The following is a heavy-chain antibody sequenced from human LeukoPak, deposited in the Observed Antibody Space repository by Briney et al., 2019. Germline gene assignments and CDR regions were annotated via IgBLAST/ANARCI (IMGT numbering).Heavy chain of an antibody. V-gene: IGHV4-38-2*02. CDR2: IYHSGST. CDR1: GYSLSSGYY. Sequence: PSETLSLTCTVSGYSLSSGYYWGWIRQPPGKGLEWIGSIYHSGSTFYSPSLKSRVTISVDTSKNQFSLKLSSVTAADTAVYYCARDLLCIGGSCLSRYFDFWGQGTLVTVSS. D-gene: IGHD2-15*01. CDR3: ARDLLCIGGSCLSRYFDF. J-gene: IGHJ4*02.